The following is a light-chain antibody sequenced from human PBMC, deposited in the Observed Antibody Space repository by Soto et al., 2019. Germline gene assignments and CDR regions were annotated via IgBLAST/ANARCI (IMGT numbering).Light chain of an antibody. V-gene: IGKV1-39*01. CDR2: ASS. CDR3: QQTYSTPIT. Sequence: DIQMTQSPSSLSASVGDRVTITCRASQTISNTLNWYQQRPGKAPNLLIYASSTLQSGVPPRFSGGGSGTEFTLTMSSLQPEDFVTYYCQQTYSTPITFGQGTRLEIK. CDR1: QTISNT. J-gene: IGKJ5*01.